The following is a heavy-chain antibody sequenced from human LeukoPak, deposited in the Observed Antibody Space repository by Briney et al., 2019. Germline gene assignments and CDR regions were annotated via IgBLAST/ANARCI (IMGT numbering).Heavy chain of an antibody. CDR3: ARDLSSTFDY. V-gene: IGHV3-21*01. J-gene: IGHJ4*02. CDR2: SSSGSSYI. CDR1: GFTFSSYS. D-gene: IGHD6-13*01. Sequence: GGSLRLSCAASGFTFSSYSMNWVRQAPGKGLEWVSSSSSGSSYIYYADSVKGRFTISRDNAKNSLYLQMNSLRAEDTAVYYCARDLSSTFDYWGQGTLVTVSS.